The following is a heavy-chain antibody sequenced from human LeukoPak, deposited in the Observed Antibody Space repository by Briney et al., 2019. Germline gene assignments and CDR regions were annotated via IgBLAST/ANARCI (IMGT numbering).Heavy chain of an antibody. V-gene: IGHV3-23*01. CDR3: AKDTYYYDSSGYDLFDY. CDR2: ISGSGGST. Sequence: GGSLRLSCAASGFTFSSYAMSWVRQAPGKGLEWVSAISGSGGSTYYADSVKGRFAISRDNSKNTLYLQMNSLRAEDTAVYYCAKDTYYYDSSGYDLFDYWGQGTLVTVSS. CDR1: GFTFSSYA. J-gene: IGHJ4*02. D-gene: IGHD3-22*01.